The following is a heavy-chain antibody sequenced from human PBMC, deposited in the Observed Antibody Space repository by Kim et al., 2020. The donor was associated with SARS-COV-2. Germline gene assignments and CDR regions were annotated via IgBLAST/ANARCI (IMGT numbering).Heavy chain of an antibody. CDR3: ARVGPVGYYYYGMDV. Sequence: PYLKSRVPISVDTSKNQFSLKLSSVTAADTAVYYCARVGPVGYYYYGMDVWGQGTTVTVSS. J-gene: IGHJ6*02. D-gene: IGHD2-15*01. V-gene: IGHV4-59*01.